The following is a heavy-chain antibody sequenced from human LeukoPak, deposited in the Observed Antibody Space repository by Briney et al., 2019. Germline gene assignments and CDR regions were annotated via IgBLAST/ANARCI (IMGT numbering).Heavy chain of an antibody. V-gene: IGHV3-30*18. Sequence: GRSLRLSCAACGFTFSNYDMHWVRQAPGKGLEWVAVISYDGSNKYYADSVKGRFTISRDNSKNTVYLQMNSLRAEDTAVYYCAKDREGTTFDNWGQGTLVTLSS. CDR1: GFTFSNYD. D-gene: IGHD1-7*01. CDR3: AKDREGTTFDN. CDR2: ISYDGSNK. J-gene: IGHJ4*02.